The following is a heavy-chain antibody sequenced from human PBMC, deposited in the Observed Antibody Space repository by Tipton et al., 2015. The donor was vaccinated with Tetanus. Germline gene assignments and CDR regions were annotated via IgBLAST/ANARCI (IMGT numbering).Heavy chain of an antibody. CDR1: GGSFSGHY. CDR3: AKHGDRDTIGLHFDY. Sequence: TLYLTCAVYGGSFSGHYWSWMRQPPGKGLEWIGEVHHSGSTKYNPSLKSRVTILADTSKDQFSLMLSSVTAADTALYYRAKHGDRDTIGLHFDYWTQGTLVTVSS. D-gene: IGHD4-17*01. V-gene: IGHV4-34*01. J-gene: IGHJ4*02. CDR2: VHHSGST.